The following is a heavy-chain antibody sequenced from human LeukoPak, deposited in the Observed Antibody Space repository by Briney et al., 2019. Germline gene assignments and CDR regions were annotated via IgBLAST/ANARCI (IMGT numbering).Heavy chain of an antibody. CDR2: IYSGGST. J-gene: IGHJ6*02. CDR3: ASIRYYYYGMDV. Sequence: GGSLRLSCAASGFTDSSNYMSWVRQAPGKALEWVSVIYSGGSTYYADSVKGRFTISRDNSKNTPYLQMNSLRAEDTAVYYCASIRYYYYGMDVWGQGTTVTVSS. CDR1: GFTDSSNY. D-gene: IGHD2-2*02. V-gene: IGHV3-53*01.